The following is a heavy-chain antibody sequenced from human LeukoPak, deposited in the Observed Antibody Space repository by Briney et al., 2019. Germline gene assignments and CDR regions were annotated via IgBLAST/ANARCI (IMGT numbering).Heavy chain of an antibody. CDR3: ARALLWFGDQYGMDV. CDR2: IYCSGST. V-gene: IGHV4-31*03. J-gene: IGHJ6*02. CDR1: GGSISSGGYY. Sequence: SETLSLTCTVSGGSISSGGYYWSWIRQHPGKGLEWIGYIYCSGSTYYNPSLKSRVTISVDTSKNQFSLKLSSVTAADTAVYYCARALLWFGDQYGMDVWGQGTTVTVSS. D-gene: IGHD3-10*01.